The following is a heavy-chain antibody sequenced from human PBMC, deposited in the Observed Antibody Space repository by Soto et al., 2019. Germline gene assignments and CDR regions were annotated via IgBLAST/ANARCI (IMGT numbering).Heavy chain of an antibody. CDR3: ARSNWDSEY. CDR2: IYYTGST. J-gene: IGHJ4*02. D-gene: IGHD7-27*01. CDR1: GGSINHHY. Sequence: QVPLQASGPGLVKPSATLSLTCTVSGGSINHHYWSWIRQPPGKGLEWIGYIYYTGSTNYNPSLKSRVTISVDTSKNQFSLNLTSRTAADTAIYYCARSNWDSEYWGQGTLVTVSS. V-gene: IGHV4-59*11.